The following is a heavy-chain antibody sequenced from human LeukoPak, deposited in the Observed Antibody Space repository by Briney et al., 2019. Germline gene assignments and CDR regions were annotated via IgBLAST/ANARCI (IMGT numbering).Heavy chain of an antibody. D-gene: IGHD6-6*01. CDR1: GFTFSSYS. V-gene: IGHV3-48*01. CDR3: ARDPAARPDYYYMDV. CDR2: ISSSSSTI. J-gene: IGHJ6*03. Sequence: PGGSLRLSCAASGFTFSSYSMNWVRQAPGKGLEWVSYISSSSSTIYYADSVRGRFTISKDNAKNSLYLQMNSLRAEDTAVYYCARDPAARPDYYYMDVWGKGTTVTVSS.